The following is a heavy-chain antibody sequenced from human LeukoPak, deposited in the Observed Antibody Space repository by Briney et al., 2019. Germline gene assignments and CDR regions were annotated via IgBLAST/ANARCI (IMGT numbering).Heavy chain of an antibody. CDR1: GFTFDDYA. J-gene: IGHJ3*02. D-gene: IGHD3-9*01. Sequence: GGSLRLSCAASGFTFDDYAMHWVRQAPGKGLEWVSGISWNSGSIGYADSVKGRFTISRDNAKNSLYLQMNSLRAEDTALYYCAKARYFDWLLYDAFDIWGQGTMVTVSS. CDR3: AKARYFDWLLYDAFDI. V-gene: IGHV3-9*01. CDR2: ISWNSGSI.